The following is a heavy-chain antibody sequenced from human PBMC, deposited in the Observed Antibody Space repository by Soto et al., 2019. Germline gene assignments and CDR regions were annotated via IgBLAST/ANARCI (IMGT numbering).Heavy chain of an antibody. V-gene: IGHV3-23*01. CDR1: GFPFSSYF. J-gene: IGHJ4*02. CDR2: ISGGGSNT. Sequence: EVQLLESGGGLVQRGGSLRLSCAASGFPFSSYFMSWVRQAPGKGLEWVSGISGGGSNTFYADSVKGRFTISRDNSKNNLLLQMNSLGAEDTAVYYCAKDSNKYSSSLRGRYFDYWGQGIGVTVSS. CDR3: AKDSNKYSSSLRGRYFDY. D-gene: IGHD4-4*01.